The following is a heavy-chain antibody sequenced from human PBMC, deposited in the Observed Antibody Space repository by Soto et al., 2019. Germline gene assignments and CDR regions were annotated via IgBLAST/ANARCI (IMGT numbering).Heavy chain of an antibody. CDR3: AGGVVICVDY. D-gene: IGHD2-21*01. V-gene: IGHV3-30-3*01. CDR2: ISHDGSKK. Sequence: QVQLVESGGGVVQPGRSLRLSCAASGFTFSSNAMHWVRQAPGKGLEWVAVISHDGSKKYYADSVKGRFTISRDNSKNTLYLQMNSLRAEDTAVYYCAGGVVICVDYWGQGTLVTVSS. CDR1: GFTFSSNA. J-gene: IGHJ4*02.